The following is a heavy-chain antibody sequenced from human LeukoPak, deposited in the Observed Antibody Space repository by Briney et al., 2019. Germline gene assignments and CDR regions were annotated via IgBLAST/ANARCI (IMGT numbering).Heavy chain of an antibody. CDR2: ISAYNGNT. V-gene: IGHV1-18*01. CDR1: GYTFTSYG. CDR3: ARGSRRHDAFDI. Sequence: AASVKVSCKASGYTFTSYGISWVRQAPGQGLEWMGWISAYNGNTNYAQTLQGTVTMTTDTSTSTAYMEMRSLRSDDTAVYYCARGSRRHDAFDIWGQGTRVSVSS. J-gene: IGHJ3*02.